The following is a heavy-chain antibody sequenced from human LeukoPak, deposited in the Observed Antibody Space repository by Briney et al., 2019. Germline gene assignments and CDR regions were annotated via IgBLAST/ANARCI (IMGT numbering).Heavy chain of an antibody. CDR2: INPNSGGT. Sequence: ASVKVSCKASGYTFTGYHMHWVRQAPGQGLEWMGWINPNSGGTNYAQKFQGRVTMTRDTSISTAYMELSRLRSDDTAVYYCARDLQWPDAFDIWGQGTMVTVSS. D-gene: IGHD6-19*01. CDR1: GYTFTGYH. V-gene: IGHV1-2*02. J-gene: IGHJ3*02. CDR3: ARDLQWPDAFDI.